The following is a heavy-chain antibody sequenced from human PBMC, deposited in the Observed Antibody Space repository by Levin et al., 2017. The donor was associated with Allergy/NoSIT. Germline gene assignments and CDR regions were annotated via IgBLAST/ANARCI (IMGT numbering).Heavy chain of an antibody. J-gene: IGHJ5*02. V-gene: IGHV4-4*02. CDR3: ARGVEYCSSSSCYFSTLRLDP. D-gene: IGHD2-2*01. CDR1: GSSITSSDW. CDR2: IHHTGTT. Sequence: PGGSLRLSCAVSGSSITSSDWWTWVRQPPGKALEWIGEIHHTGTTNYSPSIKSQVSISVDKSRNQFSLKLSSVTAADTAVYYCARGVEYCSSSSCYFSTLRLDPWGQGTLVTVSS.